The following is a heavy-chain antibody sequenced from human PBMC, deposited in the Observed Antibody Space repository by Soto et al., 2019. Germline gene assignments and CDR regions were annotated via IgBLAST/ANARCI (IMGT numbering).Heavy chain of an antibody. V-gene: IGHV4-59*12. CDR2: VYHSGTT. CDR1: GGSISSYY. J-gene: IGHJ4*02. CDR3: AVPGRGDFDY. Sequence: PSETLSLTCTVSGGSISSYYWSWIRQPPGKGLEWIGEVYHSGTTNCNPSLKSRVTISIDKSKNQFSLTLTSMTAADTALYYCAVPGRGDFDYWSQGTLVTVSS. D-gene: IGHD5-12*01.